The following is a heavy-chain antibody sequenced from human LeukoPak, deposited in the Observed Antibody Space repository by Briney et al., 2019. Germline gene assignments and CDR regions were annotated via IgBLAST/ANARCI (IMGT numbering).Heavy chain of an antibody. CDR3: ARVKVTTVTTAEIDYYMDV. Sequence: SVKVSCKASGGTFSSYAISWVRQAPGQGLEWMGGIIPIFGTANYAQKFQGRVTITTDESTSTAYMELSSLRSEDTAVYYCARVKVTTVTTAEIDYYMDVWGKGTTVTVSS. V-gene: IGHV1-69*05. CDR2: IIPIFGTA. J-gene: IGHJ6*03. CDR1: GGTFSSYA. D-gene: IGHD4-17*01.